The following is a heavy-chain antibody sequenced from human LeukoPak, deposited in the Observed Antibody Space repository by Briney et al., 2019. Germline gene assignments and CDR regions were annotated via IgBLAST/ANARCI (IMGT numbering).Heavy chain of an antibody. D-gene: IGHD1-26*01. Sequence: SETLPLTCTVSGYSISTGYYWDWIRQPPGKGLEWIGTFYHGGSTYYNPSLESRVTMSVDTSKKQFSLKLTSVTAADMAVYFCARQFLVGSTFHAFDLWGQGTRVTVSS. CDR2: FYHGGST. CDR3: ARQFLVGSTFHAFDL. V-gene: IGHV4-38-2*02. J-gene: IGHJ3*01. CDR1: GYSISTGYY.